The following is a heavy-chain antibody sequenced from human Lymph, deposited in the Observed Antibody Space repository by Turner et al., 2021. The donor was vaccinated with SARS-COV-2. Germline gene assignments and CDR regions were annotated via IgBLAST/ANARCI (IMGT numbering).Heavy chain of an antibody. Sequence: QVQLVQSGAEVKKPGASVQASCMASGYPFPLYDINWVRQATGQGLELMGWMDPNSGNTGYAQKFQGRVTMTRNTSMSTAYMELSSLRSEDTAVYYCARAAQLTVWFDPWGQGTLVTVSS. CDR1: GYPFPLYD. V-gene: IGHV1-8*01. J-gene: IGHJ5*02. CDR2: MDPNSGNT. CDR3: ARAAQLTVWFDP. D-gene: IGHD3-9*01.